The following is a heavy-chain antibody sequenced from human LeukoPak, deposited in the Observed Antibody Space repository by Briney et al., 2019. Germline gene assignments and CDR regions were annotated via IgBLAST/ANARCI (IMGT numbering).Heavy chain of an antibody. CDR1: GYTFTSYA. CDR3: ARATRVSYGMDV. V-gene: IGHV1-3*01. CDR2: INAGNGNT. D-gene: IGHD3-10*01. J-gene: IGHJ6*04. Sequence: ASVKVSCKASGYTFTSYAMHWVRQAPGQRLEWMGWINAGNGNTKYSQKFQGRVTITRDTSASTAYMELSGLRSEDTAVYYCARATRVSYGMDVWGKGTTVTVSS.